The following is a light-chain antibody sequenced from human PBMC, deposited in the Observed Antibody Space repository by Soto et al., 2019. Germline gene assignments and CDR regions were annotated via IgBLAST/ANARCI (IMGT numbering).Light chain of an antibody. CDR3: AAWDDRVNDYV. CDR1: NSNIGSNT. Sequence: QSVLTQPPSASGTPGQRVTISCSGSNSNIGSNTVNWYQQLPGTAPKLLIYSNNQRPSGVPDRVSGSKSGTSASLAISGLQSEDEADYYCAAWDDRVNDYVFGTGTKLTVL. CDR2: SNN. J-gene: IGLJ1*01. V-gene: IGLV1-44*01.